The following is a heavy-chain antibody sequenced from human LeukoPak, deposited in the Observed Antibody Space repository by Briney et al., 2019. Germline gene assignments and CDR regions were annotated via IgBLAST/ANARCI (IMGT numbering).Heavy chain of an antibody. Sequence: GGSLRLSCAASGFTFSDYYMSWIRQAPGKGLEWVSYISSGGSTIYYADSVKGRFTISRDNAKNSLYLQMNSLRAEDTAVYYCAKDEDMIVVVITTSPFDYWGQGTLVTVSS. CDR1: GFTFSDYY. J-gene: IGHJ4*02. V-gene: IGHV3-11*01. D-gene: IGHD3-22*01. CDR3: AKDEDMIVVVITTSPFDY. CDR2: ISSGGSTI.